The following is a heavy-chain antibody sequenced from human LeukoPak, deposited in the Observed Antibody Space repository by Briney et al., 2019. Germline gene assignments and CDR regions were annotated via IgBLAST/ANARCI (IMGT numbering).Heavy chain of an antibody. J-gene: IGHJ5*02. D-gene: IGHD3-10*01. CDR3: AREATMVRGLSWFDP. CDR2: IYYSGST. V-gene: IGHV4-59*01. CDR1: GGAISSYY. Sequence: SETLSLTCAVSGGAISSYYWSWIRRPPGKGLEWVGDIYYSGSTNYNPSLKSRVTISVDTSKNQFSLKLSSVTAADTAVYYCAREATMVRGLSWFDPWGQGTLVTVSS.